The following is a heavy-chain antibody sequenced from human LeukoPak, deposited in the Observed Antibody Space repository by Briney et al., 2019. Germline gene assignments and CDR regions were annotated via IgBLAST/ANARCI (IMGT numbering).Heavy chain of an antibody. J-gene: IGHJ4*02. D-gene: IGHD4-17*01. V-gene: IGHV4-4*02. CDR2: IHQSGST. Sequence: PSETLSLTSAVSDGSINSNNWWSWVRQSPGQGLEWIGEIHQSGSTNYNPSFKSRVTISLDKSKKQFSLNMTSVTAADTAVYYCARDGAVTTNFDYWGQGTLVTVSS. CDR3: ARDGAVTTNFDY. CDR1: DGSINSNNW.